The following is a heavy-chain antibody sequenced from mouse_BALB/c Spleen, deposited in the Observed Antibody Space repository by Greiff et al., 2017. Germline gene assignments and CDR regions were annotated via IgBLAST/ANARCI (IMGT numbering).Heavy chain of an antibody. J-gene: IGHJ4*01. Sequence: QVQLQQPGAELVKPGASVKLSCKASGYTFTSYWMHWVKQRPGQGLEWIGEINPSNGRTNYNAKFKSKATLTVDKSSSTAYMQLSSLTSEDSAVYYCASLRRNAMDYWGQGTSVTVSS. CDR2: INPSNGRT. CDR1: GYTFTSYW. D-gene: IGHD1-2*01. V-gene: IGHV1S81*02. CDR3: ASLRRNAMDY.